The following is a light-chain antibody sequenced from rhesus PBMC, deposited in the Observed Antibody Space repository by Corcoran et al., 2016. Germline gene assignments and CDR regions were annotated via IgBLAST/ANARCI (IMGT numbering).Light chain of an antibody. CDR3: QQYSRRPFT. J-gene: IGKJ3*01. CDR2: RAS. Sequence: DIQMTQSPSSLSASVGDTVTITCRASQGVRSWLAWYQPKPGKAPKLMIKRASSLQSDPSRFSGSGSVTDFTLTSSNLQSEDFATYHCQQYSRRPFTFGPGTKLEIK. CDR1: QGVRSW. V-gene: IGKV1-22*01.